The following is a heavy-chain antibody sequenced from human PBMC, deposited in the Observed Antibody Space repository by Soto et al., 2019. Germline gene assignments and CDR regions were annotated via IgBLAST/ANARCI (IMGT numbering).Heavy chain of an antibody. CDR2: IYYSGST. CDR3: ARSTGSGSYSLHYYYYGMDV. J-gene: IGHJ6*02. D-gene: IGHD1-26*01. CDR1: GGSISSYY. V-gene: IGHV4-59*01. Sequence: SETLSLTCTVSGGSISSYYRSWIRQPPGKGLEWIGYIYYSGSTNYNPSLKSRVTISVDTSKNQFSLKLSSVTAADTAVYYCARSTGSGSYSLHYYYYGMDVWGQGTTVTVSS.